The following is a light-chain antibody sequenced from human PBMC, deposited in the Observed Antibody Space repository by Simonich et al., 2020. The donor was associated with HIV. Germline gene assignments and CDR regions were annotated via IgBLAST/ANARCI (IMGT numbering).Light chain of an antibody. CDR1: SSDVGSYNL. J-gene: IGLJ3*02. Sequence: QSALTQPASVSGSPGQSITISCTGTSSDVGSYNLVSWYQQHSGKAPKLMIYEGSKRPSGVSNRFSGSKSGNTASLTISGLQAEVEADYYCCSYAGGSTWVFGGGTKLTVL. CDR2: EGS. CDR3: CSYAGGSTWV. V-gene: IGLV2-23*01.